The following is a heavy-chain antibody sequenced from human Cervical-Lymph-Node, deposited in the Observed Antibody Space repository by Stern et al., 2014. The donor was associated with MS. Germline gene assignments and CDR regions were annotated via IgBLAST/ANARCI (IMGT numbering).Heavy chain of an antibody. V-gene: IGHV3-53*01. CDR1: GFTVSRDY. CDR3: ARDTSSPERSDW. CDR2: ITNVGST. Sequence: EMQLVESGGGVIQPGGSLRLSCTASGFTVSRDYMTWVRQAPGQGLEWVSLITNVGSTFYTASVKGRFPISRDDSKNTVYLHMTSLRAEDTAMYYCARDTSSPERSDWWGQGTLVTVSS. D-gene: IGHD1-1*01. J-gene: IGHJ4*02.